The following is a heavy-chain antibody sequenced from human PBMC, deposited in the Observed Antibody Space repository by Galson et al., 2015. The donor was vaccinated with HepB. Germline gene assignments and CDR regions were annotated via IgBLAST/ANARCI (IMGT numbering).Heavy chain of an antibody. CDR1: GYTFSGHY. J-gene: IGHJ5*02. CDR3: ARGMSVDSGPSGWYGGWLDP. D-gene: IGHD6-19*01. Sequence: SVKVSCKASGYTFSGHYMHWVRQAPGQGLEWMGWINVNSGGTEYAQKFQGRLTVTRDTSISTAYMELSRLRYDDTALYYCARGMSVDSGPSGWYGGWLDPWGQGTLVTVSS. CDR2: INVNSGGT. V-gene: IGHV1-2*02.